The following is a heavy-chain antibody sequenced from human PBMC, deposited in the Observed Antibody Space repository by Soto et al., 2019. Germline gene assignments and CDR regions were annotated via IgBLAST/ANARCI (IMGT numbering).Heavy chain of an antibody. J-gene: IGHJ4*02. CDR3: ARDVRGTADY. CDR2: ISSSSTI. Sequence: PGGSLRLSCAASGFTFSSYSMNWVRQAPGKGLEWVSYISSSSTIYYADSVKGRFTISRDNAKNSLYLQMNSLRAEDTAVYYCARDVRGTADYWGQGTLVTVSS. CDR1: GFTFSSYS. V-gene: IGHV3-48*01. D-gene: IGHD1-1*01.